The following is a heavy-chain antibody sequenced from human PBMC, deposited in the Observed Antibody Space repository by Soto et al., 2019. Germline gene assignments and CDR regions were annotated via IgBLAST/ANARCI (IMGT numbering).Heavy chain of an antibody. D-gene: IGHD3-22*01. Sequence: ESGPTLVNPTQTLTLACTFSGFSLSTSGVGVGWIRQPPGKALEWLALIYWDDDKRYSPSLKSRLTITKDTSKNQVVLTMTNMDPVDTATYYCARATYHYDSSGYAGYYFDYWGQGSFVIVSS. CDR1: GFSLSTSGVG. V-gene: IGHV2-5*02. CDR3: ARATYHYDSSGYAGYYFDY. J-gene: IGHJ4*02. CDR2: IYWDDDK.